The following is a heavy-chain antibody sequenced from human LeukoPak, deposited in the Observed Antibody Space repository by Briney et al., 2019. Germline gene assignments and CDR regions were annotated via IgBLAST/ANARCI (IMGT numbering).Heavy chain of an antibody. CDR2: IYYSGST. D-gene: IGHD2-2*01. CDR3: ARAKQGDCSSTSCYFGYYYYYMDV. Sequence: SETLSLTCTVSGGSISSYYWSWIRQPPGKGLEWIGYIYYSGSTNYNPSLKSRVTISVDTSKNLFSLKLSSVTAADTAVYYCARAKQGDCSSTSCYFGYYYYYMDVWGKGTTVTVSS. V-gene: IGHV4-59*01. CDR1: GGSISSYY. J-gene: IGHJ6*03.